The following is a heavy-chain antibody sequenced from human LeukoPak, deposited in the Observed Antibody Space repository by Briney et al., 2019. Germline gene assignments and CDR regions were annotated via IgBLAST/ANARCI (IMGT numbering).Heavy chain of an antibody. Sequence: GGSLRLSCSASGFAFSGFAMGWVRQAPGKGLEWVSSISGSGGNTYYADSVEGRFTVSRDNTKNTLYLQMYSLRAEDTALYYCARGRGGDYVPSRFDYWGQGTLVTVSS. V-gene: IGHV3-23*01. D-gene: IGHD4-17*01. J-gene: IGHJ4*02. CDR1: GFAFSGFA. CDR2: ISGSGGNT. CDR3: ARGRGGDYVPSRFDY.